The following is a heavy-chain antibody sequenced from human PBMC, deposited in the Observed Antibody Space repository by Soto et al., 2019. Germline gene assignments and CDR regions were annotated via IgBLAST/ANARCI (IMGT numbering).Heavy chain of an antibody. CDR3: ARHSSGWFDY. J-gene: IGHJ4*02. CDR2: IYYSGST. D-gene: IGHD6-19*01. V-gene: IGHV4-39*01. Sequence: SETLSLTCTVSGGSISSSSYYWGWIRQPPGKGLEWIGSIYYSGSTYYNPSLKSRVTISVDTSKNQFSLKLGSVTAADTAVYYCARHSSGWFDYWGQGTLVTVSS. CDR1: GGSISSSSYY.